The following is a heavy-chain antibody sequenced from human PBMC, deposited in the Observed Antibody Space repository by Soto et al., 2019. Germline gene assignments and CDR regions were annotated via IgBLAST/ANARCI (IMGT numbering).Heavy chain of an antibody. CDR1: GGSISSSSYY. D-gene: IGHD3-16*01. Sequence: SETLSLTCTVSGGSISSSSYYWGWIRQPPGKGLEWIGSIYYSGSTYYNPSLKSRVTISVDTSKNQFSLKLSSVTAADTAVYYCARQSWGYYYYYYMDVWGKGTTVTVSS. V-gene: IGHV4-39*01. CDR2: IYYSGST. J-gene: IGHJ6*03. CDR3: ARQSWGYYYYYYMDV.